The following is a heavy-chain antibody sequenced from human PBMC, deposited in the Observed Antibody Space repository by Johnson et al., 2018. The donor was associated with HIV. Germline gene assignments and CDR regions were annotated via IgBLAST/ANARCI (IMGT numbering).Heavy chain of an antibody. CDR2: IKQDGSEK. J-gene: IGHJ3*02. D-gene: IGHD1-26*01. Sequence: VQLVESGGGVVRPGGSLRLSCAASGFTFSSYWMSWVRQAPGKGLEWVANIKQDGSEKYYVDSLKGRFTISRDNAKNSLYLQMNSLRAEDSAVYYCATFGGGSFHAFDIWGQGTMVTVSS. CDR1: GFTFSSYW. CDR3: ATFGGGSFHAFDI. V-gene: IGHV3-7*03.